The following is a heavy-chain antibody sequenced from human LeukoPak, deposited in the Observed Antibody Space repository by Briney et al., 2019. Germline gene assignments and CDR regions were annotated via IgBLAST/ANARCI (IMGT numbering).Heavy chain of an antibody. CDR1: GFTVTSNY. J-gene: IGHJ4*02. CDR2: IYSGGTT. Sequence: PGGSLRLSCVVSGFTVTSNYMSWVRQAPGKGLEWVSVIYSGGTTNYADSVKGRFTVYRDNSKNTLHLQMNSLTAEDTAVYYFASKLASGYWGEGSQVTVSS. V-gene: IGHV3-66*01. D-gene: IGHD1-1*01. CDR3: ASKLASGY.